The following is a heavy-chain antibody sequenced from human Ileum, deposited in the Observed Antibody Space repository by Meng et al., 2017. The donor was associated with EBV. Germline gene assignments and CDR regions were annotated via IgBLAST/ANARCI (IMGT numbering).Heavy chain of an antibody. D-gene: IGHD3-22*01. V-gene: IGHV4-4*02. CDR2: IHHTEST. CDR1: GGSISSSNW. J-gene: IGHJ4*02. CDR3: ARESYSDSSGYYSLDY. Sequence: ESGPGLVKPSGILSLTGAVSGGSISSSNWWSWVRQAPGKGLEWIGEIHHTESTNYNPSLKSRVTISVDKSKNQFSLKLSSVTAADTAVYYCARESYSDSSGYYSLDYWGQGSLVTVSS.